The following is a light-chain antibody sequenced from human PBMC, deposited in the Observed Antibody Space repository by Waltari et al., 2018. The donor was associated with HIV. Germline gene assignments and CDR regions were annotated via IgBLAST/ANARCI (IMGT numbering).Light chain of an antibody. CDR2: KAS. CDR3: QQYLDNWT. Sequence: DIQVTQAHSTLSASTGHRVAITCRASQNIGDSLAWYQQKPGKAPKLLIHKASTLKIGVSSRFSGSGFGTEFILTIRNLQPDDFAIYYCQQYLDNWTFGQGTKV. J-gene: IGKJ1*01. CDR1: QNIGDS. V-gene: IGKV1-5*03.